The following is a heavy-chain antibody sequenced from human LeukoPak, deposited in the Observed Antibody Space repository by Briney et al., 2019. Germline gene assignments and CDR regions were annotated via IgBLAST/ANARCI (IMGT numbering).Heavy chain of an antibody. CDR1: GFTYRSSW. V-gene: IGHV3-74*01. Sequence: GGSLRLSCAASGFTYRSSWMNGVRQAPGKGLVWVSRIKGDGSTTYYADSVKGRFTISRDNAKNTLYLQMNSLRAEDTAVYYCAKSDWFDPWGQGTLVTVSS. CDR3: AKSDWFDP. CDR2: IKGDGSTT. J-gene: IGHJ5*02.